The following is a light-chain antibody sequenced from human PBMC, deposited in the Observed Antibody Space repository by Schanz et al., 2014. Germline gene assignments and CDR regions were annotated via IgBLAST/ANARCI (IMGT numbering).Light chain of an antibody. V-gene: IGKV3-20*01. CDR2: DAS. CDR1: QSVSSY. J-gene: IGKJ2*01. CDR3: QQYSSSPYT. Sequence: PGERATLSCRASQSVSSYLAWYQQKPGQAPRLLIYDASNRASGIPARFSGSGSGTDFTLTISRLEPEDFAVYYCQQYSSSPYTFGQGTKLEIK.